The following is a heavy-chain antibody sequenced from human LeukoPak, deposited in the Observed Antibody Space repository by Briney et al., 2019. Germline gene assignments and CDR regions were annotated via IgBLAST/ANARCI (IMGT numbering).Heavy chain of an antibody. D-gene: IGHD3-9*01. CDR2: ISGSGGST. CDR1: GFTFSRYA. Sequence: RGSLRLSCAASGFTFSRYAMSWVRQAPGKGLEWVSAISGSGGSTYYADSVKGRFTISRDNSKNTLYLQMNSLRAEDTAVYYCAKAYYDILTGYNDYWGQGTLVTVSS. CDR3: AKAYYDILTGYNDY. V-gene: IGHV3-23*01. J-gene: IGHJ4*02.